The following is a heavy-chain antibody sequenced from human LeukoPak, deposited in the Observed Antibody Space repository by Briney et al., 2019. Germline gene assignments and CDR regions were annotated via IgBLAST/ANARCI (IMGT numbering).Heavy chain of an antibody. V-gene: IGHV3-30-3*01. CDR3: AGDKKEKRGNSLLGY. J-gene: IGHJ4*02. Sequence: GGSLRLSCAASGFTFSSYAMHWVRQAPGKGLEWVAVISYDGSNKYYADSVKGRFTISRDNSKNTLYLQMNSLRAEDTAVYYCAGDKKEKRGNSLLGYWGQGTLVTVSS. CDR1: GFTFSSYA. D-gene: IGHD4-23*01. CDR2: ISYDGSNK.